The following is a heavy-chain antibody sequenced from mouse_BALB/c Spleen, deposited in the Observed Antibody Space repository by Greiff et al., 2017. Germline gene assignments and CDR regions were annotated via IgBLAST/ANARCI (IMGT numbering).Heavy chain of an antibody. CDR3: ASEDFYAMDY. Sequence: EVQLQQSGAELVKPGASVKLSCTASGFNIKDTYMHWVKQRPEQGLEWIVRIDPANGNTKYDPKFQGKATITADTSSNTAYLQLSSLTSEDTAVYYCASEDFYAMDYWGQVTSVTVSS. J-gene: IGHJ4*01. CDR1: GFNIKDTY. CDR2: IDPANGNT. V-gene: IGHV14-3*02.